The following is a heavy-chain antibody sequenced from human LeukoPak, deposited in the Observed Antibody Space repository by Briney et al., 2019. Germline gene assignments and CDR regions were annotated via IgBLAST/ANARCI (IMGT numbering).Heavy chain of an antibody. Sequence: SQTLSLTCTVSGGSISSGSYYWSWIRQPAGKGLEWIGRIYTSGSTNYNPCLKSRVTISVDTSKNQFSLKLSSVTAADTAVYYCARELYGGNSFDYWGQGTLVTVSS. D-gene: IGHD4-23*01. CDR2: IYTSGST. J-gene: IGHJ4*02. CDR3: ARELYGGNSFDY. CDR1: GGSISSGSYY. V-gene: IGHV4-61*02.